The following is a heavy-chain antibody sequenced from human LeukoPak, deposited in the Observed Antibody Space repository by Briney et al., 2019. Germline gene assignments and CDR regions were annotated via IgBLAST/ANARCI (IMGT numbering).Heavy chain of an antibody. V-gene: IGHV4-59*04. CDR3: ARDEATAAGPPAPFDY. CDR1: GGSISGYY. J-gene: IGHJ4*02. CDR2: IYHSGST. D-gene: IGHD6-13*01. Sequence: PSETLSLTCTVSGGSISGYYWSWIRQPPGKGLEWIGYIYHSGSTYYNPSLKSRVTISVDRSKNQFSLNLSSVTAADTAVYYCARDEATAAGPPAPFDYWGQGTLVTVSS.